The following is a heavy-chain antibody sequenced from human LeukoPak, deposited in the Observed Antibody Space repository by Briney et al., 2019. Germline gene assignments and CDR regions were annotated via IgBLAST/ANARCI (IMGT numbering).Heavy chain of an antibody. CDR1: GFTFSSYS. CDR2: ISGSGGST. J-gene: IGHJ4*02. CDR3: AKHPLTMVSIMTFDY. V-gene: IGHV3-23*01. Sequence: LPGGSLRLSCAASGFTFSSYSMRWVRQAPGKGLEWVSGISGSGGSTYYADSVKGRFTISRDNSKNTLYLQMNSLRAEDTAVYYCAKHPLTMVSIMTFDYWGQGTLVTVSS. D-gene: IGHD3-10*01.